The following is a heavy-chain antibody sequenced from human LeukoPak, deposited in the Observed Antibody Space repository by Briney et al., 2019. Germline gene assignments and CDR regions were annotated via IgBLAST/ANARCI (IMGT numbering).Heavy chain of an antibody. D-gene: IGHD3-22*01. CDR1: GFTFTSSA. CDR2: IVVGSGNT. V-gene: IGHV1-58*01. CDR3: AASPDYYDSSGYSYYFDY. Sequence: VASVKVSCKASGFTFTSSAVQWVRQARGQRLERIGWIVVGSGNTNYAQKFQERVTITRDMSTSTAYMELSSLRSEDTAVYYCAASPDYYDSSGYSYYFDYWGQGTLVTVSS. J-gene: IGHJ4*02.